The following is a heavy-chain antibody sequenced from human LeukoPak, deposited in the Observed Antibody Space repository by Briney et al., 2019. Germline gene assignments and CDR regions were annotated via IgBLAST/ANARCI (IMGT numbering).Heavy chain of an antibody. CDR2: IYSGGNT. J-gene: IGHJ4*02. CDR1: GLTVSSNC. Sequence: GGSLRLSCAASGLTVSSNCMSWVRQAPGKGLEWVSFIYSGGNTYYADSMKGRFTISRDNSKNTLYLQMNSLRGEDTAVYSCARGQRRHIDMAPSFDYWGQGTLVTVSS. V-gene: IGHV3-53*05. D-gene: IGHD5-24*01. CDR3: ARGQRRHIDMAPSFDY.